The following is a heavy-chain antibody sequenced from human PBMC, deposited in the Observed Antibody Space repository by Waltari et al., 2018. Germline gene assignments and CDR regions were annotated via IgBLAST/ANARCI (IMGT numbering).Heavy chain of an antibody. J-gene: IGHJ4*02. D-gene: IGHD2-15*01. Sequence: QVQLVQSGTEVKTPGSSVNVCCKASGGTFSSYASSWVRQATGQGLEWMGGISTILGIANYSQKFQGRVTITADKSTSTAYMELSSLRSEDTAVYYCAVTMVVDQSDLDYWGQGTLVTVSS. CDR3: AVTMVVDQSDLDY. CDR1: GGTFSSYA. CDR2: ISTILGIA. V-gene: IGHV1-69*10.